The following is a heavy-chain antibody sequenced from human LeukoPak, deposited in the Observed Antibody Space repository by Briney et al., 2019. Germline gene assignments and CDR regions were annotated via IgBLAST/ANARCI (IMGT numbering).Heavy chain of an antibody. CDR1: GYNFTNYW. J-gene: IGHJ4*02. CDR2: IYPGDSDT. D-gene: IGHD3-3*01. Sequence: GESLKISCKGSGYNFTNYWIGWVRQMPGKGLEWMGIIYPGDSDTRYSPSFQGQVTISADKSISTAYLQWSSLKASDTAMYYCARLRLRGDDFWSGYSAPFDYWGQGTLVTVSS. V-gene: IGHV5-51*01. CDR3: ARLRLRGDDFWSGYSAPFDY.